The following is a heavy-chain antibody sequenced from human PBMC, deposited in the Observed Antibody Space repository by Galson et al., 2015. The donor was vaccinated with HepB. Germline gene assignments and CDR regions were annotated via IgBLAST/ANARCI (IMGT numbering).Heavy chain of an antibody. D-gene: IGHD3-22*01. CDR2: ISYDGSDT. CDR3: AKVHYYENGGDYPDY. V-gene: IGHV3-30*18. Sequence: SLRLSCAASGFNFRSYAMYWVRQAPDKGLEWVAFISYDGSDTSYTDSVKGRFTVSRDNSEDTLFLQMSSLRPEDTAIYYCAKVHYYENGGDYPDYWGQGTLVIVSS. CDR1: GFNFRSYA. J-gene: IGHJ4*02.